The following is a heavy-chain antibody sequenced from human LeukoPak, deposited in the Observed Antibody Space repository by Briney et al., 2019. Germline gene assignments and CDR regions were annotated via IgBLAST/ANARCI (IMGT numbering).Heavy chain of an antibody. D-gene: IGHD3-10*01. CDR3: ARDRKYGSESLRRLDY. V-gene: IGHV4-30-4*01. CDR1: GGSISSDDYY. J-gene: IGHJ4*02. Sequence: SGTLSLTCAVSGGSISSDDYYWSWIRQPPGKGLEWIGYISYSGNTYYNPSLKSRVTISVDTSKNQFSLKLSSVTVADTAVYYCARDRKYGSESLRRLDYWGQGTLVTVSS. CDR2: ISYSGNT.